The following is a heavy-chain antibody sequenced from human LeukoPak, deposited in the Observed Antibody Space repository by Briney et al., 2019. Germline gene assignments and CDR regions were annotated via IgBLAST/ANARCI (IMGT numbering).Heavy chain of an antibody. CDR2: IYYSGST. CDR3: ASGPYPAAGTDHQFDY. D-gene: IGHD6-13*01. V-gene: IGHV4-59*01. Sequence: SETLSLTCTVSGASISSYYWSWIRQRPGKGLEWIGYIYYSGSTKYNPSLKSRVTISVDTSKNQFSLKVSSVTAEDTAVYYCASGPYPAAGTDHQFDYWGQGTLVTVSS. J-gene: IGHJ4*02. CDR1: GASISSYY.